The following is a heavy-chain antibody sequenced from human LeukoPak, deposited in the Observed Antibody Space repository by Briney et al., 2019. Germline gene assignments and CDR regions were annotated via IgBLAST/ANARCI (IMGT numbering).Heavy chain of an antibody. CDR3: ARDPYSGSYGNYYYYFMDV. D-gene: IGHD1-26*01. CDR1: GFTFSGFA. V-gene: IGHV3-21*01. Sequence: GGSLRLSCAASGFTFSGFAMSWIRQAPGKGLEWVSSITSGSSYIYYADSVKGRFTISRDNAKNSLYLQMNSLRAEDAAVYYCARDPYSGSYGNYYYYFMDVWGKGTTVTISS. J-gene: IGHJ6*03. CDR2: ITSGSSYI.